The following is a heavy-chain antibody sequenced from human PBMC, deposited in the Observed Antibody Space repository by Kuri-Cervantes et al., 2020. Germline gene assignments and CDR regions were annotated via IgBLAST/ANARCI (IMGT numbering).Heavy chain of an antibody. Sequence: GESLKISCAASGFTFSNYAMSWVRQAPGKGLEWASALSGSGGSTYYADSVKGRLTISRDNSKNTLYLQMNSLRAEDTAVYYCAKNRGVVVVTAISYWGQGTLVTVSS. D-gene: IGHD2-21*02. CDR2: LSGSGGST. CDR3: AKNRGVVVVTAISY. CDR1: GFTFSNYA. J-gene: IGHJ4*02. V-gene: IGHV3-23*01.